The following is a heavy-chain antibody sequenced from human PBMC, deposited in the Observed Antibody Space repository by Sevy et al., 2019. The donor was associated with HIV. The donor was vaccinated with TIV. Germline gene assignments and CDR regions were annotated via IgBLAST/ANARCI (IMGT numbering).Heavy chain of an antibody. Sequence: SETLSLSCSVSGGSVSSGTYYWSWIRQPPGKGLEWIGHIYKTGSTNYKLSLQSRVTISVDTSTNQFSLRLRSVTAADTAVYYCARVPRGQLWYSGSLGGYYYHMDVWGKETTVTVSS. D-gene: IGHD3-16*01. CDR1: GGSVSSGTYY. J-gene: IGHJ6*03. CDR3: ARVPRGQLWYSGSLGGYYYHMDV. CDR2: IYKTGST. V-gene: IGHV4-61*01.